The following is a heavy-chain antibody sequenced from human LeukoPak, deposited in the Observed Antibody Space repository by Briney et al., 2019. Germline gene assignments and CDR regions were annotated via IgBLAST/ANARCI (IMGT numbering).Heavy chain of an antibody. Sequence: GGTLRLSCAASGFDFSSNWMQWVRHAPGQGLVWGSRIKGDGISTNYAESVKGRFTISRDIAKNTLYLQMHSLRAEDTGVYYCAKDHYWSIDYWGRGTLVTVSS. CDR1: GFDFSSNW. D-gene: IGHD3-3*01. CDR2: IKGDGIST. CDR3: AKDHYWSIDY. V-gene: IGHV3-74*01. J-gene: IGHJ4*02.